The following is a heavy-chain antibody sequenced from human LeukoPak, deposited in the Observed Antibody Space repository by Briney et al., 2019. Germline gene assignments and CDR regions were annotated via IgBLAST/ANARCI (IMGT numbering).Heavy chain of an antibody. Sequence: ASVKVSCKASGYTFTGYYMHWVRQAPGQGLEWMGWINPNSGGTNYAQKFQGRVTMTRDTSISTAYMELSRLRSDDTAVYYCARDSSGYYNWFDPWGQGTLVTVSS. V-gene: IGHV1-2*02. D-gene: IGHD3-22*01. CDR2: INPNSGGT. CDR1: GYTFTGYY. CDR3: ARDSSGYYNWFDP. J-gene: IGHJ5*02.